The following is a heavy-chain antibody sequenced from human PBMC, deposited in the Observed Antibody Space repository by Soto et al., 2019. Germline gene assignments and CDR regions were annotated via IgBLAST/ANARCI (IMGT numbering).Heavy chain of an antibody. Sequence: VQLQESGPGLVKPSQTLSLTCTVSSGSISSADYYWSWIRQPPGKGLEWIGYIYYTGSAYYNPSLKSRVTMSVHTSKNQFSLKVTSVTAADTAVYYCASGGSSNWFDPWGQGTLVTVSS. D-gene: IGHD1-26*01. V-gene: IGHV4-30-4*01. CDR2: IYYTGSA. J-gene: IGHJ5*02. CDR3: ASGGSSNWFDP. CDR1: SGSISSADYY.